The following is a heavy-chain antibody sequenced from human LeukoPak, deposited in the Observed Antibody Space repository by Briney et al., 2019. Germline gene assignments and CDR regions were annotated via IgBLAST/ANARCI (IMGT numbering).Heavy chain of an antibody. CDR1: GFTFSSYW. CDR2: IKQDGSEK. CDR3: ARDVGWDDSSWYFDFDY. Sequence: GGSLRLSCAASGFTFSSYWMSWVRQAPGQGLEWVANIKQDGSEKYYVDSVKGRFTISRDNAKNSLYLQMNSLRAEDTAVYYCARDVGWDDSSWYFDFDYWVQGTL. D-gene: IGHD3-22*01. V-gene: IGHV3-7*01. J-gene: IGHJ4*02.